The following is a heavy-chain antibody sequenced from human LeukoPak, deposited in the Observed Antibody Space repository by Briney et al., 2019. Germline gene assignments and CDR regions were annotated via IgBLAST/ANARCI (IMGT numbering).Heavy chain of an antibody. CDR1: GFTFSIHA. CDR3: AKDYYDSRNYFDY. J-gene: IGHJ4*02. V-gene: IGHV3-23*01. CDR2: ISGSGGST. D-gene: IGHD3-22*01. Sequence: GGSLRLSCAASGFTFSIHAMSWVRQAPGKGLEWVSTISGSGGSTNYADSVKGRFTISRDNSKNTLYLQMSSLRAEDTAVYYCAKDYYDSRNYFDYWGQGTLVTVSS.